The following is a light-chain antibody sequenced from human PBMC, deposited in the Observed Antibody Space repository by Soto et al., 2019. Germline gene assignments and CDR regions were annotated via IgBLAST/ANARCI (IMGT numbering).Light chain of an antibody. CDR2: GAF. V-gene: IGKV3-11*01. CDR3: QHRMNWPWT. CDR1: QSVSSY. J-gene: IGKJ1*01. Sequence: EIVLTQSPATLSLSPGERATLSCRASQSVSSYLAWYQQKPGQAPRLLIYGAFNRATGIPARFSGSGSGTDFTLSISSLEPEDFAVYYCQHRMNWPWTCGQGTKVEIK.